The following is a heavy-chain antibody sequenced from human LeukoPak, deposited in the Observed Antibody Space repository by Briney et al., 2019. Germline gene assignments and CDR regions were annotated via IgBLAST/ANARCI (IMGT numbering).Heavy chain of an antibody. V-gene: IGHV1-2*02. CDR1: GYTFTGYY. CDR3: AIGYCSGGSCYSFDY. Sequence: GASVKVSCKASGYTFTGYYLHWVRQAPGQGLEWMGWINPNSGGINYAQKFQGRVTMTRDTSISTAYMELSRLRSDDTAVYYCAIGYCSGGSCYSFDYWGQGTLVTVSS. D-gene: IGHD2-15*01. CDR2: INPNSGGI. J-gene: IGHJ4*02.